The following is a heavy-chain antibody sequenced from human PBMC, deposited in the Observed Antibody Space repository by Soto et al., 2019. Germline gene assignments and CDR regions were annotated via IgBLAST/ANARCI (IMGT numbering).Heavy chain of an antibody. CDR2: ISGSAANT. Sequence: GGSLRLSCAASGFTFSTNAMSWVRQAPGKGLEWVSAISGSAANTYYADSVKGRFTISRDNSKNTLYLEMNTLRAEDTAVYYCAKGASGLLWFCDFWGQGTLVTVSS. CDR3: AKGASGLLWFCDF. D-gene: IGHD3-10*01. V-gene: IGHV3-23*01. J-gene: IGHJ4*02. CDR1: GFTFSTNA.